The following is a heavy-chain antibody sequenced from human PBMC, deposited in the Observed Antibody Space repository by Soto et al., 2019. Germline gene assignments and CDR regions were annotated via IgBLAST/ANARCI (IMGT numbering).Heavy chain of an antibody. J-gene: IGHJ4*02. D-gene: IGHD2-15*01. CDR1: GGSIRSYY. CDR2: IYYSGST. CDR3: GRGYCSGGTCYRFNFDY. V-gene: IGHV4-59*01. Sequence: SETLSFTCTVSGGSIRSYYWSWIRQPPGKGLEWIGYIYYSGSTNYNPSLKSRATISVDTSKNQFSLKLSSVTAADTAVYYCGRGYCSGGTCYRFNFDYWGQGTLVTVSS.